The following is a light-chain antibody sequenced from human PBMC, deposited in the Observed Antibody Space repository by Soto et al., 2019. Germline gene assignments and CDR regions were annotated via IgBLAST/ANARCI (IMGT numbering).Light chain of an antibody. J-gene: IGLJ3*02. CDR3: GSYATSGTRV. CDR2: DVS. CDR1: SSDVGVYNY. Sequence: QSVLTQPASVSGSPGQSITISCTGTSSDVGVYNYISWYQQHSGKAPKLMIYDVSNRASGVSFRFSGSKSGNTASLTISGLQDEDEADYYCGSYATSGTRVFGGGTKVTVL. V-gene: IGLV2-14*03.